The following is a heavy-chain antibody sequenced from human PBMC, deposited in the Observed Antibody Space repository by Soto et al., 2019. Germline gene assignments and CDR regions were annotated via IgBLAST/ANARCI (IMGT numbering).Heavy chain of an antibody. D-gene: IGHD3-9*01. J-gene: IGHJ4*02. CDR1: GGSFSGYY. Sequence: SETLSLTCAVYGGSFSGYYWSWIRQPPGKGLEWIGEINHSGSTNYNPSLKSRVTISVDTSKNQFSLKLSSVTAADTAVYYCARGRVAAPGLFDYWGQRTLVILSS. CDR3: ARGRVAAPGLFDY. V-gene: IGHV4-34*01. CDR2: INHSGST.